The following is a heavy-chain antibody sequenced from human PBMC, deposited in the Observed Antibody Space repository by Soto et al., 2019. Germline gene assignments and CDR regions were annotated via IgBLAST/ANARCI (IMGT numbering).Heavy chain of an antibody. J-gene: IGHJ4*02. CDR2: INPSDGTT. CDR3: ARVNEGTHYILNMGYYFDY. V-gene: IGHV1-46*03. CDR1: GYTFTSYY. D-gene: IGHD3-3*01. Sequence: ASVKVSCKASGYTFTSYYMHWVRQAPGQGLEWMGIINPSDGTTRYAQRFQGRVTMTGDTSTTTVYMELSSLRSEDTAVYYCARVNEGTHYILNMGYYFDYWGQGALVTVSS.